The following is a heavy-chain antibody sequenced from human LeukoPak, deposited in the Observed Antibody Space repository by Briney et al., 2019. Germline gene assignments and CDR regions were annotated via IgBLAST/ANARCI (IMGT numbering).Heavy chain of an antibody. CDR1: GFTFSNYA. D-gene: IGHD6-19*01. CDR2: ISYDGSIK. J-gene: IGHJ4*02. CDR3: ARGITVTGTRYFDY. Sequence: GGSLRLSCAASGFTFSNYAIHWVRQAPGKGLEWVAVISYDGSIKNCADSVKGRFTISRDNSKNTLWLQLSSLRADDTAVYYCARGITVTGTRYFDYWGQGTLVTVSS. V-gene: IGHV3-30*04.